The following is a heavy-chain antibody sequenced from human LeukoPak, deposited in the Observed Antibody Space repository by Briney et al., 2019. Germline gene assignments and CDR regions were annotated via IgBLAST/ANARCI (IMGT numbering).Heavy chain of an antibody. CDR1: GFTFHKYW. D-gene: IGHD3-3*01. V-gene: IGHV3-7*01. Sequence: GGSLRLSCVASGFTFHKYWMVWVRQAPGKGLEWVANIKEDGSEKNYLDAVKGRFTTSRDNAQNSLYVHMTSLRVEDTGVYYCARRGATISGVVTYHDNGLDVWGQGTSVTVSS. CDR2: IKEDGSEK. J-gene: IGHJ6*02. CDR3: ARRGATISGVVTYHDNGLDV.